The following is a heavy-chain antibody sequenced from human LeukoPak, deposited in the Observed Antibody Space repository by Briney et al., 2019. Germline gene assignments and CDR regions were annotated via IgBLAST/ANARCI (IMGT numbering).Heavy chain of an antibody. D-gene: IGHD1-26*01. CDR1: GGSISSGGYY. Sequence: SETLSLTCTVSGGSISSGGYYWSWIRQHPGKGLEWIGYIYYSGSTYYNPSLKSRVTISVDTSKNQFSLKLSSVTAADTAVYYCARVIVGAVFDYWGQGTLVTVSS. CDR3: ARVIVGAVFDY. V-gene: IGHV4-31*03. J-gene: IGHJ4*02. CDR2: IYYSGST.